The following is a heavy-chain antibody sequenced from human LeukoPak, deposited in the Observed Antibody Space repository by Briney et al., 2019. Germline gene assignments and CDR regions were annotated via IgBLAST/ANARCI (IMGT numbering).Heavy chain of an antibody. J-gene: IGHJ5*02. CDR2: MNPNSGNT. CDR1: GYTFTSYD. V-gene: IGHV1-8*01. D-gene: IGHD3-3*01. Sequence: APVKVSCKASGYTFTSYDINWVRQATGQGLEWMGWMNPNSGNTGYAQKFQGRVTMTRNTSISTAYMELSSLRSDDTAVYYCARNPYETGHFDPWGQGTLVTVSS. CDR3: ARNPYETGHFDP.